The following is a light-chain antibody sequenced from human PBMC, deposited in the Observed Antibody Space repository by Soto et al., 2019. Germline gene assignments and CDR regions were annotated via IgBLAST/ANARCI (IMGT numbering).Light chain of an antibody. J-gene: IGKJ1*01. V-gene: IGKV3-15*01. Sequence: EMVMTQSRATLSVSPGERVTLSCRASQSVSSYLAWYQQKPGQPPRLLIYGASTRAAGIPARFSGSGSGTEFTLTISSLQSEDFAVYYGQQYQDWPPRFGQGTKVEIK. CDR2: GAS. CDR1: QSVSSY. CDR3: QQYQDWPPR.